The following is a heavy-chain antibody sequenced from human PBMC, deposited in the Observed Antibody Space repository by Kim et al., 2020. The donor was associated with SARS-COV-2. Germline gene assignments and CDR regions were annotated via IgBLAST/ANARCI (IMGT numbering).Heavy chain of an antibody. V-gene: IGHV3-23*01. Sequence: GGSLRLSCAASGFNFDTYAMSWVRQAPGKGLECVSTIRGRGGSTYSADSMKGRISISRDDSKTIMYLQMNSLRAEDTAVYYCAKDQSGCTRISCSAYYMDVWGKGTTVTVSS. CDR3: AKDQSGCTRISCSAYYMDV. CDR1: GFNFDTYA. CDR2: IRGRGGST. D-gene: IGHD2-2*01. J-gene: IGHJ6*03.